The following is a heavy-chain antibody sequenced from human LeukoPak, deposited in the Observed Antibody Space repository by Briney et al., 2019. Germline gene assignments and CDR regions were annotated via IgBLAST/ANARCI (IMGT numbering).Heavy chain of an antibody. Sequence: SETLSLTCAVYGGSFSGYYWSWIRQPPGKGLEWLGYISYSGSTNYNPSLKSRVTISVDTSKNQFSLKLSSVTAADTAVYYCARAPHSYGTPYYFDYWGQGTLVTVSS. CDR1: GGSFSGYY. CDR2: ISYSGST. J-gene: IGHJ4*02. V-gene: IGHV4-59*01. CDR3: ARAPHSYGTPYYFDY. D-gene: IGHD5-18*01.